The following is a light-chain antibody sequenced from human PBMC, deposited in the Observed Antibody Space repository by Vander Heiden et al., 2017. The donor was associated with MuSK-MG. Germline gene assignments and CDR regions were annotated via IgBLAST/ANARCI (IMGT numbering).Light chain of an antibody. CDR1: QDISNY. V-gene: IGKV1-33*01. CDR3: QQDDNHPVT. CDR2: AAS. Sequence: IQLSQSPSSLSASVGDRVTITCQASQDISNYLGWYQQKPGKAPKLLIYAASSLQRGVPSRFSGSGSGTDFTFTISSLQPEDIATYYCQQDDNHPVTFGHGTKVDIK. J-gene: IGKJ3*01.